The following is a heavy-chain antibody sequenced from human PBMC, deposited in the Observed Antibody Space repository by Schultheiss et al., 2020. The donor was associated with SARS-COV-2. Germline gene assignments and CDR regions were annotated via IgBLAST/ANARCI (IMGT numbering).Heavy chain of an antibody. Sequence: SETLSLTCTVSGGSISTYYWSWIRQPPGKGLEWIGYIHYSGSTNYNPSLKSRVTISVDTSKNQFSLKLSSVTAADTAVYYCARVVARLWSVTDAFDIWGQGTMVTVSS. CDR3: ARVVARLWSVTDAFDI. D-gene: IGHD2-15*01. J-gene: IGHJ3*02. CDR2: IHYSGST. CDR1: GGSISTYY. V-gene: IGHV4-59*08.